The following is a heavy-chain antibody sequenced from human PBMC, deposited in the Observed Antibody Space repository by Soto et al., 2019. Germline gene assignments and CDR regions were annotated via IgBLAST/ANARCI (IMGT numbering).Heavy chain of an antibody. CDR3: ARRDLDTSLDY. V-gene: IGHV4-59*08. CDR2: IYYSGST. CDR1: GGSISSYY. Sequence: QVQLQESGPGLVKPSETLSLTCTVSGGSISSYYWSWIRQPPGKGLEWIGYIYYSGSTNYNPSLKRRVTISVDTSKNQFSLKLSSVTAADTAVYYCARRDLDTSLDYWGQGTLVTVSS. J-gene: IGHJ4*02.